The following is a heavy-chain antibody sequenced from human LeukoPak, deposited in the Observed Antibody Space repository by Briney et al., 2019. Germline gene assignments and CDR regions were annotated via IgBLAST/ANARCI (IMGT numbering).Heavy chain of an antibody. CDR2: IYYSGST. CDR1: GGSISSSSYY. V-gene: IGHV4-39*07. CDR3: AREGYSYGYEGYSAFDY. J-gene: IGHJ4*02. Sequence: SETLSLTCTVSGGSISSSSYYWGWIRQPPGKGLEWIGSIYYSGSTYYNPSLKSRVTISADTSKNQFSLKLSSVTAADTAVYYCAREGYSYGYEGYSAFDYWGQGTLVTVSS. D-gene: IGHD5-18*01.